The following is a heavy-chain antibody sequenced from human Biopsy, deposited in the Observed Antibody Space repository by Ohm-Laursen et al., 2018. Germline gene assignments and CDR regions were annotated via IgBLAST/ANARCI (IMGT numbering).Heavy chain of an antibody. D-gene: IGHD3-3*01. CDR3: ARERQFRFLEGAFDY. V-gene: IGHV4-59*01. CDR1: GDSISDDY. CDR2: IYSGGRA. J-gene: IGHJ4*02. Sequence: PSDTLSLTCTVSGDSISDDYWIWIRQPPGKGLQVIGYIYSGGRAKYNPSLKSRLTISLDTSKNQLSLRLSSVTAADSAIYYCARERQFRFLEGAFDYWGRGILVTVSS.